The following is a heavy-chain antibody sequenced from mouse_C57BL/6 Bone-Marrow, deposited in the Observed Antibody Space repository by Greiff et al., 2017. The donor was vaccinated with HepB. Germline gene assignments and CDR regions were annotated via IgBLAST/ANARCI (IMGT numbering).Heavy chain of an antibody. J-gene: IGHJ1*03. V-gene: IGHV1-5*01. Sequence: VQLQQSGTVLARPGASVKMSCKTSGYTFTSYWMHWVKQRPGQGLEWIGAIYPGHSDTSYNQKFKGKAKLTAVTSASPAYMELSSLTNEDSAVYYCTRYRFYGSSYSWYFDVWGTGTTVTVSS. CDR3: TRYRFYGSSYSWYFDV. CDR2: IYPGHSDT. CDR1: GYTFTSYW. D-gene: IGHD1-1*01.